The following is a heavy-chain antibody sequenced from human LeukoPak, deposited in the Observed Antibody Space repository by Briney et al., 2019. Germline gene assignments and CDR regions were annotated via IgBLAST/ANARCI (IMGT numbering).Heavy chain of an antibody. CDR2: ISWNSGYI. J-gene: IGHJ4*02. CDR3: AKDISSGYGTRGFTFFDY. CDR1: GFTFDDYA. D-gene: IGHD3-22*01. Sequence: GGSLRLSCAASGFTFDDYAMHWVRQAPGKGLEWVSGISWNSGYIGYADSVKGRFTISRDNTKHSLYLQMNSLRAEDMALYYCAKDISSGYGTRGFTFFDYWGQGTLVTVSS. V-gene: IGHV3-9*03.